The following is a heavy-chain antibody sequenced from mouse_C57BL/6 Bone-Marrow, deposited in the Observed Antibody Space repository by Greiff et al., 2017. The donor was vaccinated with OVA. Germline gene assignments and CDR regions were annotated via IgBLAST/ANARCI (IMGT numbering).Heavy chain of an antibody. V-gene: IGHV1-7*01. J-gene: IGHJ3*01. CDR3: ARGNNGSSDGLAY. D-gene: IGHD1-1*01. CDR1: GYTFTSYW. Sequence: VQLQQSGAELAKPGASVKLSCKASGYTFTSYWMHWVKQRPGQGLEWLGYINPSSGYTKYNQKFKDKATLTADKSSSTAYMQLSSLTEEDSAGDYCARGNNGSSDGLAYWGQGTLVTVSA. CDR2: INPSSGYT.